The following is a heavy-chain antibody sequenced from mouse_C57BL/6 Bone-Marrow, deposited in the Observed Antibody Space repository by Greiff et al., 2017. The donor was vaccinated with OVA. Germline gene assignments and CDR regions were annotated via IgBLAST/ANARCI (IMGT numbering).Heavy chain of an antibody. J-gene: IGHJ3*01. CDR3: ARGGDYDGWFAY. CDR1: GFTFSDYG. D-gene: IGHD2-4*01. V-gene: IGHV5-15*01. CDR2: ISNLAYSI. Sequence: EVQGVESGGGLVQPGGSLKLSCAASGFTFSDYGMAWVRQAPRKGPEWVAFISNLAYSIYYAETVTGRFTLPRENAKNTLYLEMSRLRSEATAMYYCARGGDYDGWFAYWGQGTLVTVSA.